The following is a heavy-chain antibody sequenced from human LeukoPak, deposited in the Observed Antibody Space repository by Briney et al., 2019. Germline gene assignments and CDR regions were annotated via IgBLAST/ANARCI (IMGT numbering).Heavy chain of an antibody. Sequence: PGGSLKLSCAASGFTFSGYGIHWVRQAPGKGLEWVAFIRSDGSVKYYADSVRGRFTISRDNSKNTLYLQINSLRAEDTAVYYCAKDEAAAGVDFDYWGQATLVTVYS. D-gene: IGHD6-13*01. J-gene: IGHJ4*02. CDR2: IRSDGSVK. V-gene: IGHV3-30*02. CDR3: AKDEAAAGVDFDY. CDR1: GFTFSGYG.